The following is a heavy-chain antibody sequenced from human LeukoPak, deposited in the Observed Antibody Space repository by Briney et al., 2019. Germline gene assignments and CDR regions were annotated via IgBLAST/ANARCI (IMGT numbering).Heavy chain of an antibody. D-gene: IGHD5/OR15-5a*01. CDR2: IYPGDSDT. Sequence: GESLKISCKGSGYSFSIHWIAWVRQMSGKGLEWMGIIYPGDSDTRYSLSFQGQVTISADKSISTAYLQWSSLKASDTAMYYCARFVSPLDYWGQGTLVTVSS. J-gene: IGHJ4*02. CDR1: GYSFSIHW. V-gene: IGHV5-51*01. CDR3: ARFVSPLDY.